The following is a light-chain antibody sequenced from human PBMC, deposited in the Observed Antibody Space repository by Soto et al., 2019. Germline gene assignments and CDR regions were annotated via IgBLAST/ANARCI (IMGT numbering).Light chain of an antibody. V-gene: IGLV2-14*01. CDR1: SSDVGGYNY. CDR3: SSYTISSTPLV. J-gene: IGLJ1*01. Sequence: QAVVTQPASVSGSPGQSITISCTGTSSDVGGYNYVSWYQQHPGKAPKLMIYDVSNRPSGVSNRFSGSKSGNTASLTISGLQAEEEADYYCSSYTISSTPLVFGTGTKLTVL. CDR2: DVS.